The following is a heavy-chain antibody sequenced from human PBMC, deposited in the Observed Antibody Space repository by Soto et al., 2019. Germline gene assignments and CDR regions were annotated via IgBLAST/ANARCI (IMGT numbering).Heavy chain of an antibody. J-gene: IGHJ5*02. V-gene: IGHV3-23*01. CDR3: AKVNYYDSGPGLDP. D-gene: IGHD3-10*01. CDR2: ISGSGGTT. Sequence: EVQLLESGGGLVQSGGSLRLSCAGSGFTFSSYTMNWVRQAPGKGLEWVSAISGSGGTTYYADSVKGRFTISRDNSKNTLYLQMNSLRAEDTAVYYCAKVNYYDSGPGLDPWGQGTLVTVSS. CDR1: GFTFSSYT.